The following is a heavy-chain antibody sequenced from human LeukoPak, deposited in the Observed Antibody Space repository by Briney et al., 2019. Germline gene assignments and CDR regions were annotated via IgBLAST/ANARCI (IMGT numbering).Heavy chain of an antibody. J-gene: IGHJ5*02. CDR1: GGSFSGYY. CDR3: ARPTYYYDSSGLTSLNWFDP. D-gene: IGHD3-22*01. CDR2: INHSGST. Sequence: SETLSLTCAVYGGSFSGYYWSWIRQPPGKGPEWIGEINHSGSTNYNPSLKSRVTISVDTSKNQFSLKLSSVTAADTAVYYCARPTYYYDSSGLTSLNWFDPWGQGTLVTVSS. V-gene: IGHV4-34*01.